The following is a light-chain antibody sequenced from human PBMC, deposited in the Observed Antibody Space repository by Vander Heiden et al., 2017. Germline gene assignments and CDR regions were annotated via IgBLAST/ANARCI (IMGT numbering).Light chain of an antibody. CDR2: AAS. V-gene: IGKV1-39*01. Sequence: DIQMTQSPSSLSASVGDRVTITCRASQSISSYLNWYQQKPGKAPKLLIYAASSLQSGVPSRFSGSGSGTDFTLTISSLQPEDFATYYCQQSYSTLPLTFGGGSKVGIK. CDR1: QSISSY. J-gene: IGKJ4*01. CDR3: QQSYSTLPLT.